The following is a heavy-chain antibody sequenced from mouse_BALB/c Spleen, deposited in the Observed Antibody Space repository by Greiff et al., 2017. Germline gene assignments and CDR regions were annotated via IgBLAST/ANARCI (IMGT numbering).Heavy chain of an antibody. CDR3: ATTGRFAY. V-gene: IGHV5-17*02. J-gene: IGHJ3*01. Sequence: EVKLMESGGGLVQPGGSRKLSCAASGFTFSSFGMHWVRQAPEKGLEWVAYISSGSSTIYYADTVKGRFTISRDNPKNTLFLQMTSLRSEDTAMYYCATTGRFAYWGQGTLVTVSA. CDR1: GFTFSSFG. CDR2: ISSGSSTI. D-gene: IGHD4-1*02.